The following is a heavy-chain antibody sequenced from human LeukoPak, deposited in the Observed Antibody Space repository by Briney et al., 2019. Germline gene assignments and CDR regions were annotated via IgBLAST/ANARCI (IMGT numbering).Heavy chain of an antibody. D-gene: IGHD3-22*01. Sequence: PSETLSLTCAVYGGSFSGYYWSWIRQPPGKGLEWIGEINHSGSTNYNPSLKSRVTISVDTSKNQFSLKLSSVTAADTAVYYCASSRYYYDSSGYSRGKDPFCYWGQGTLVTVSS. J-gene: IGHJ4*02. CDR2: INHSGST. CDR3: ASSRYYYDSSGYSRGKDPFCY. V-gene: IGHV4-34*01. CDR1: GGSFSGYY.